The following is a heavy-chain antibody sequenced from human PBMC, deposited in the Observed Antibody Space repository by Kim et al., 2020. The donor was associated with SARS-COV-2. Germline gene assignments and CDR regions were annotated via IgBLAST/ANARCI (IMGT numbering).Heavy chain of an antibody. CDR2: IYYSGST. Sequence: SETLSLTCTVSGGSISSSSYYWGWIRQPPGKGLEWIGSIYYSGSTYYNPSLKSRVTISVDTSKNQFSLKLSSVTAADTAVYYCARIEYYDILSHAFDIWGQGTMVTVSS. V-gene: IGHV4-39*07. CDR3: ARIEYYDILSHAFDI. CDR1: GGSISSSSYY. D-gene: IGHD3-9*01. J-gene: IGHJ3*02.